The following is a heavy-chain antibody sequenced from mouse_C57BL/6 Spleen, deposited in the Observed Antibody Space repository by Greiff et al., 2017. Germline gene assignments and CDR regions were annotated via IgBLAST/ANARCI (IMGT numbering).Heavy chain of an antibody. V-gene: IGHV1-52*01. CDR1: GYTFTSYW. D-gene: IGHD1-1*01. J-gene: IGHJ2*01. Sequence: QVHVKQPGAELVRPGSSVKLSCKASGYTFTSYWMHWVKQRPIQGLEWIGNIDPSDSETHYNQKFKDKATLTVDKSSSTAYMQLSSLTSEDSAVYYCAKGDYYGSSGYWGQGTTLTVSS. CDR3: AKGDYYGSSGY. CDR2: IDPSDSET.